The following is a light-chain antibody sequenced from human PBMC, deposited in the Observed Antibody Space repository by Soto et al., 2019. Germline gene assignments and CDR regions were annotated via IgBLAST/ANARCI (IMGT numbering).Light chain of an antibody. Sequence: QSALTQPASVSGSPGQSITISCTGTNSDVGSYNLVSWYQQHPGKAPKLMIYEGSKRPSGVSNRFSGSRSGNTASLTISRLQAEDEADYYCCSYAGTITFFVFGTGTKLTVL. CDR3: CSYAGTITFFV. J-gene: IGLJ1*01. CDR1: NSDVGSYNL. CDR2: EGS. V-gene: IGLV2-23*01.